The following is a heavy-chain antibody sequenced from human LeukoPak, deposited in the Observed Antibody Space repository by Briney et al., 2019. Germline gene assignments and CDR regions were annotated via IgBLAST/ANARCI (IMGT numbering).Heavy chain of an antibody. J-gene: IGHJ4*02. CDR2: FDPEDGET. CDR3: ATDPLRYFDWLSQY. D-gene: IGHD3-9*01. CDR1: GFTLAELC. Sequence: ASVKVSCKVSGFTLAELCMHWVRQAPGKGLEWMGGFDPEDGETVYTQKFQGRVTMTEDKFTDTAYMEVRSLRSEDTAVYYCATDPLRYFDWLSQYWGQGTLVTVSS. V-gene: IGHV1-24*01.